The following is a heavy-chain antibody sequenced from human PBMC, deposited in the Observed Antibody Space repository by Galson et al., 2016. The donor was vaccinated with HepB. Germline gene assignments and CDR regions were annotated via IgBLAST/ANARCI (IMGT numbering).Heavy chain of an antibody. D-gene: IGHD3-10*01. CDR1: GFIFNSHA. J-gene: IGHJ4*02. V-gene: IGHV3-23*01. Sequence: SLRLSCAGSGFIFNSHAMSWVRQAPGKGLELVSAISDIGANTYHADFVKGRFTISRDNSKNTMYLQMNSLRVEDTAVHYCAARYGECLMVVDYWGQGTLVTVSS. CDR2: ISDIGANT. CDR3: AARYGECLMVVDY.